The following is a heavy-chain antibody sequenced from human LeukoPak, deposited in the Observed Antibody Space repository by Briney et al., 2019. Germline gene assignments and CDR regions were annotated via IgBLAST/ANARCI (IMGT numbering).Heavy chain of an antibody. CDR2: IYHSGST. V-gene: IGHV4-38-2*02. CDR1: GYSISSGYY. J-gene: IGHJ4*02. D-gene: IGHD6-13*01. Sequence: NPSETLSLTCTVSGYSISSGYYWGWIRQPPGKGLEWIGSIYHSGSTYYNPSLKSRVTISVDTSKNQFSLKLSSVTAADTAVYYCARALVVAYSSSWYYFDYWGQGTLVTVSS. CDR3: ARALVVAYSSSWYYFDY.